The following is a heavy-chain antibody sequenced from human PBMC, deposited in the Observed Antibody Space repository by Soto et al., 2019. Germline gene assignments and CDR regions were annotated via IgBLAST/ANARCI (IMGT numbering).Heavy chain of an antibody. D-gene: IGHD3-10*01. V-gene: IGHV3-23*01. J-gene: IGHJ4*02. CDR2: ISVSGANT. Sequence: GGSLSLSCAASGFTFSTSAMSWVRQAPGEGLEWVSGISVSGANTYYADSVKGRFTISRDNSKKTLYLHMNNLRAEDTAVYYCAEGGEGALNFLYWGQGNQVTVSS. CDR1: GFTFSTSA. CDR3: AEGGEGALNFLY.